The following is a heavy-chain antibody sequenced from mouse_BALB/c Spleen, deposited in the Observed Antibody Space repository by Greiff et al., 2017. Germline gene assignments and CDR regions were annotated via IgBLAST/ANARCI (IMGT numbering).Heavy chain of an antibody. CDR2: ISSGSSTI. CDR1: GFTFSSFG. D-gene: IGHD1-1*01. Sequence: EVKLEESGGGLVQPGGSRKLSCAASGFTFSSFGMHWVRQAPEKGLEWVAYISSGSSTIYYADTVKGRFTISRDNPKNTLFLQMTSLRSEDTAMYYCARSGSSPYYAMDYWGQGTSVTVSS. CDR3: ARSGSSPYYAMDY. V-gene: IGHV5-17*02. J-gene: IGHJ4*01.